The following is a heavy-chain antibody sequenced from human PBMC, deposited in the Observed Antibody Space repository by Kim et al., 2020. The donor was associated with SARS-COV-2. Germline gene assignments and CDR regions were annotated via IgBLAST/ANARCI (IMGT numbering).Heavy chain of an antibody. Sequence: GGSLRLSCAASGFTVSSNYMSWVRQAPGKGLEWVSVIYSGGSTYYADSVKGRFTISRDNSKNTLYLQMNSLRAEDTAVYYCARDGNDWPPERGMDVWGQGTTVTVSS. V-gene: IGHV3-53*01. J-gene: IGHJ6*02. CDR1: GFTVSSNY. CDR2: IYSGGST. CDR3: ARDGNDWPPERGMDV. D-gene: IGHD3-9*01.